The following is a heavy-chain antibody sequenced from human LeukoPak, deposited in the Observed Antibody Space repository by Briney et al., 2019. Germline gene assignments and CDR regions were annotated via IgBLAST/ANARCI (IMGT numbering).Heavy chain of an antibody. V-gene: IGHV1-69*06. J-gene: IGHJ3*02. CDR1: GGTFSSYA. Sequence: GASVKVSCKASGGTFSSYAISWVRQAPGQGLEWMGGIIPIFGTANYAQKFQGRVTITADKSTSTAYMELRSLRSDDTAVYYCARIGQYDSSGHDAFDIWGQGTMVTVSS. D-gene: IGHD3-22*01. CDR3: ARIGQYDSSGHDAFDI. CDR2: IIPIFGTA.